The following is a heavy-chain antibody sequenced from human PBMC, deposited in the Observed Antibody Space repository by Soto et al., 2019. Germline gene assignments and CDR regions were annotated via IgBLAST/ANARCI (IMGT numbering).Heavy chain of an antibody. CDR2: INPNSGGT. J-gene: IGHJ6*02. CDR3: ARERFIAARGDYYYRMDV. Sequence: QVQLVQSGAEVKKPGASVKVSCKASGYTFTGYYMHWVRQAPGQGLEWMGWINPNSGGTNYAQKFQGWVTMTRDTSISTAYMELSRLRSDDTAVYYCARERFIAARGDYYYRMDVWGQGTTVTVSS. V-gene: IGHV1-2*04. D-gene: IGHD6-6*01. CDR1: GYTFTGYY.